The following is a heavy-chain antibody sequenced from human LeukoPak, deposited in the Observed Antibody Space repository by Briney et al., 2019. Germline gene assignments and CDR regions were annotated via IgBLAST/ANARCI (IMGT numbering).Heavy chain of an antibody. CDR3: RDSGYWVY. CDR1: GDSLSSGGHY. J-gene: IGHJ4*02. Sequence: SETLSLTCSVSGDSLSSGGHYLGWIRQFPGKRLGWIGNIFFNGETSYNPSLKSRLTMSVDTSKNQFSLNLASVTAADTAVYYARDSGYWVYWGQGALVTVSS. CDR2: IFFNGET. V-gene: IGHV4-39*07. D-gene: IGHD3-22*01.